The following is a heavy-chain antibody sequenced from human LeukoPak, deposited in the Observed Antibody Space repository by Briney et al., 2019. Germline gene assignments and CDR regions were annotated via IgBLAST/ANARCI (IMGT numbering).Heavy chain of an antibody. Sequence: QPGGSLRLSCAASGFTFSSYGMHWVRQAPGKGLEWVAFIWYDGSNKYYADSVKGRFTISRDNSKNTLYLQMNSLRAEDTAVYYCAKDPRSSFSYYGSGVSRYWGQGTLVTVSS. D-gene: IGHD3-10*01. CDR3: AKDPRSSFSYYGSGVSRY. CDR1: GFTFSSYG. CDR2: IWYDGSNK. J-gene: IGHJ4*02. V-gene: IGHV3-30*02.